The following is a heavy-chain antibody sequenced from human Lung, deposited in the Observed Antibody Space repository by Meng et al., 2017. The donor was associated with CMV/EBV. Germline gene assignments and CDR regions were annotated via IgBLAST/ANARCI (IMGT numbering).Heavy chain of an antibody. CDR1: GYY. J-gene: IGHJ4*02. D-gene: IGHD6-13*01. CDR2: IYYSGGT. CDR3: ARSVGCSSTYCYTYTSSWYPDY. V-gene: IGHV4-31*02. Sequence: GYYWTWIRQRPGTGLEWIEYIYYSGGTNYNPSLQSRVTISVDTSKNQFSLKLSSVTAADTAMYYCARSVGCSSTYCYTYTSSWYPDYWGQGTLVTVSS.